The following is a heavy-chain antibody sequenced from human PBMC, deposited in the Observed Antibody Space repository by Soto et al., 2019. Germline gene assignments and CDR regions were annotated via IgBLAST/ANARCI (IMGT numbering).Heavy chain of an antibody. CDR2: ISGSDGST. CDR3: AKGTGAVAGTRGSYYFDY. D-gene: IGHD6-19*01. Sequence: GGSLRLSCAASGFTFSSYSMSWVRQAPEKGLEWVSAISGSDGSTYYADSVKGRFTISRDNSKNTLYLQMNSLRAEDTAVYYCAKGTGAVAGTRGSYYFDYWGQGTLVTVS. V-gene: IGHV3-23*01. J-gene: IGHJ4*02. CDR1: GFTFSSYS.